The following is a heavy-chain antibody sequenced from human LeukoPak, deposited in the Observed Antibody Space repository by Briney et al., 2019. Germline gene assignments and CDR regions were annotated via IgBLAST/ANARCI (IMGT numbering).Heavy chain of an antibody. V-gene: IGHV3-23*01. CDR1: GFTFSSYA. Sequence: GGSLRLSGAASGFTFSSYAMSWVRQAPGKGLEWVSAISGSGGSTYYADSVKGRFTISRDNSKNTLYLQMNSLRAEDTAVYYCATLRGVGASFDYWGQGTLVTVSS. J-gene: IGHJ4*02. CDR3: ATLRGVGASFDY. D-gene: IGHD1-26*01. CDR2: ISGSGGST.